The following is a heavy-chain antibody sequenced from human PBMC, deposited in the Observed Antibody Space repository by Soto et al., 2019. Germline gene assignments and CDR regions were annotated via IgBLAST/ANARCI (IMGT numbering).Heavy chain of an antibody. CDR1: GFTFSSYE. Sequence: GGSLRLSCAASGFTFSSYEMNWVRQAPGKGLEWVSYISSSGSTIYYADSVKGRFTISRDNAKNSLYLQMNSLRAKDTAVYYCARAEGYYYGMDVWGQGTTVTVSS. CDR2: ISSSGSTI. J-gene: IGHJ6*02. CDR3: ARAEGYYYGMDV. V-gene: IGHV3-48*03.